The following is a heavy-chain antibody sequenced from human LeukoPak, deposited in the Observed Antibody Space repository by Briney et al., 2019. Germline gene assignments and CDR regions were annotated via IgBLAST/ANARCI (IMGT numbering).Heavy chain of an antibody. CDR2: INPNSGGT. J-gene: IGHJ4*02. CDR1: GYTFTGYY. D-gene: IGHD1-7*01. Sequence: ASVKVSCKASGYTFTGYYMHWVRQAPGQGPEWMGWINPNSGGTNYAQKFQGRVTMTRDTSISTAYMELSRLRSDDAAVYYCARVYNWNSGVDYWGQGTLVTVSS. CDR3: ARVYNWNSGVDY. V-gene: IGHV1-2*02.